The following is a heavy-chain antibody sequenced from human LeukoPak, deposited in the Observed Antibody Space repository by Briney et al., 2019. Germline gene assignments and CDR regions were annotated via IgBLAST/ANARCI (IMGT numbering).Heavy chain of an antibody. J-gene: IGHJ4*02. CDR2: MNRNSGNR. V-gene: IGHV1-8*01. CDR3: ARYSHPFDY. CDR1: GYTFTSYE. Sequence: GASVKVSCKASGYTFTSYEINWVRQATGQGLEWMGWMNRNSGNRGYAQKFQGRGTMTMNTSIRKDYLELNRLRFKDTAADYCARYSHPFDYWGQGTLVTVSS. D-gene: IGHD6-13*01.